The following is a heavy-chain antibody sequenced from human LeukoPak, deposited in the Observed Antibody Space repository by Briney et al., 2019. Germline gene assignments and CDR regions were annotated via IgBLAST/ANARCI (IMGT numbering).Heavy chain of an antibody. CDR2: IKSKTDGGTT. J-gene: IGHJ4*02. D-gene: IGHD5-12*01. V-gene: IGHV3-15*01. CDR1: GFTFSNAW. CDR3: TTSLSGYDFLFDY. Sequence: AGGSLRLSCAASGFTFSNAWMSWVCQAPGKGLEWVGRIKSKTDGGTTDYAAPVKDRFTFSRDDSKNTLYLQMNNLQTEDTAVYYCTTSLSGYDFLFDYWGQGTLVTVSS.